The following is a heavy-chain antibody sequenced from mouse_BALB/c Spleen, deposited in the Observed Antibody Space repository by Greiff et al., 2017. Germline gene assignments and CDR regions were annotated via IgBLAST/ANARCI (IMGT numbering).Heavy chain of an antibody. Sequence: EVQLQQSGPELVKPGASVKMSCKASGYTFTSYVMHWVKQKPGQGLEWIGYINPYNDGTKYNEKFKGKATLTSDKSSSTAYMELSSLTSEDSAVYYCARGRVTTVVAEGFAYWGQGTLVTVSA. J-gene: IGHJ3*01. D-gene: IGHD1-1*01. CDR3: ARGRVTTVVAEGFAY. CDR2: INPYNDGT. V-gene: IGHV1-14*01. CDR1: GYTFTSYV.